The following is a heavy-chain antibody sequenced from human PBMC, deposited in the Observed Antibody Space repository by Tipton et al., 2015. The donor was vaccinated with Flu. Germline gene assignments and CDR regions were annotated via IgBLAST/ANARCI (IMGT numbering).Heavy chain of an antibody. CDR3: ARRIVATIWAFDV. V-gene: IGHV5-51*03. J-gene: IGHJ3*01. D-gene: IGHD5-12*01. CDR2: IHPDASDT. Sequence: QLVQSGAEVKKPGESLMISCKTSGYFFTSYWIAWVRQVPGKGLEGMGMIHPDASDTRYSPSFQGHVSMSADKSIRTAYLHVSSLKASDTAMYYCARRIVATIWAFDVWGQGTMVSVSS. CDR1: GYFFTSYW.